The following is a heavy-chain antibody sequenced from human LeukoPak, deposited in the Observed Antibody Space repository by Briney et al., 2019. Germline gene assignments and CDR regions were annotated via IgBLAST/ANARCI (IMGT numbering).Heavy chain of an antibody. CDR2: ISSSSSYI. CDR3: ARIEYSSGWYEGPAYFDY. Sequence: GGSLRLSCAASGFTFSGYSMNWVRQAPGKGLEWVSSISSSSSYIYYADSVKGRFTISRDNAKNSLYLQMNSLRAEDTAVYYCARIEYSSGWYEGPAYFDYWGQGTLVTVSS. V-gene: IGHV3-21*01. D-gene: IGHD6-19*01. J-gene: IGHJ4*02. CDR1: GFTFSGYS.